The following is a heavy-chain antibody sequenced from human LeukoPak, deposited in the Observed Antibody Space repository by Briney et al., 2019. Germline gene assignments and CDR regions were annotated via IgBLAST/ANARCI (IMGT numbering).Heavy chain of an antibody. Sequence: GESLKISCKGSGYRFTTNWIGWVRQMPGKGLEWMGIIYPGDSDTRYSPSFQGQVTISADKSISTAYLQWSSLKASDTAMYYCARLRATVVTLDAFDIWGQGTMVTVSS. D-gene: IGHD4-23*01. V-gene: IGHV5-51*01. J-gene: IGHJ3*02. CDR3: ARLRATVVTLDAFDI. CDR1: GYRFTTNW. CDR2: IYPGDSDT.